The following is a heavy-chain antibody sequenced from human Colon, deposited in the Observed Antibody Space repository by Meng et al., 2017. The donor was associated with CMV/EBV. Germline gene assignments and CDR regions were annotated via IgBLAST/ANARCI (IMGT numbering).Heavy chain of an antibody. CDR1: GFTFRSFG. Sequence: QVQLLESGGGVVQRGRSLRLSCAASGFTFRSFGMNWVRQAPGKGLEWVAGISYDGIYEYYLDFVKGRFTISRDNSKNTLYLQMNSLRPEDTAVYFCVMGGSSTNCAFDYWGQGTLVTVSS. CDR2: ISYDGIYE. J-gene: IGHJ4*02. CDR3: VMGGSSTNCAFDY. V-gene: IGHV3-30*03. D-gene: IGHD2-2*01.